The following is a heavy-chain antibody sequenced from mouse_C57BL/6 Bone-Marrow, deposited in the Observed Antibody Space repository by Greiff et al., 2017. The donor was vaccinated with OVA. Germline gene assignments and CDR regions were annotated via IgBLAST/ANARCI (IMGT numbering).Heavy chain of an antibody. D-gene: IGHD1-1*01. J-gene: IGHJ1*03. CDR2: SRNKANDYTT. Sequence: EVKLMESGGGLVQSGRSLRLSCATSGFTFSDFYMEWVRQAPGKGLEWIAASRNKANDYTTEYSASVKGRFIVSRETSQSILYLQMNALRAEDTAIYYCARDYYGSYWYFDVWGTGTTVTVSS. CDR1: GFTFSDFY. V-gene: IGHV7-1*01. CDR3: ARDYYGSYWYFDV.